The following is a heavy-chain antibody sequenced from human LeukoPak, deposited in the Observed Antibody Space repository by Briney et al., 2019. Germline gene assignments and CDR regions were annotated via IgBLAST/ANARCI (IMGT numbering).Heavy chain of an antibody. CDR2: ISWNSGSI. J-gene: IGHJ4*02. CDR3: ARDLSGVTGYTYGRGIDY. CDR1: GFTFDDYA. V-gene: IGHV3-9*01. D-gene: IGHD5-18*01. Sequence: GGSLRLSCIASGFTFDDYAMHWVRQAPGKGLEWVSGISWNSGSIGYADSVKGRFTISRDNAKTSLYLQMNSLRAEDTAVYYCARDLSGVTGYTYGRGIDYWGQGTLVTVSS.